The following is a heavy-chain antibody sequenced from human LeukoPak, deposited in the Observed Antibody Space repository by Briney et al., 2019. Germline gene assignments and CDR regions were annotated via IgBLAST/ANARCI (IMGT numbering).Heavy chain of an antibody. D-gene: IGHD3-9*01. CDR3: ARDWYDNSDAFDI. CDR1: GFSFSSYS. Sequence: GGSLRLSCAASGFSFSSYSMNWVRQAPGKGLEWVSSISSGTSYRYYTDSVKGRFTISRDNAKNSLSLQMNSLRAEDTALYYCARDWYDNSDAFDIWGQGTMVTVSS. V-gene: IGHV3-21*01. CDR2: ISSGTSYR. J-gene: IGHJ3*02.